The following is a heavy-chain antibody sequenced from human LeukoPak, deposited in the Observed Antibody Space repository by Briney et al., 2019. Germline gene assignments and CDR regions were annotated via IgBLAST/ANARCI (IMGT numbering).Heavy chain of an antibody. D-gene: IGHD3-22*01. CDR2: IIPIFGTA. CDR3: AREGGYRVRDAFDI. CDR1: GGTFSSYA. V-gene: IGHV1-69*05. Sequence: SVKVSCKASGGTFSSYAISWVRQAPGQGLVWMGGIIPIFGTANYAQKFQGRVTITTGESTSTAYMELSSLRSEDTAVYYCAREGGYRVRDAFDIWGQGTMVTVSS. J-gene: IGHJ3*02.